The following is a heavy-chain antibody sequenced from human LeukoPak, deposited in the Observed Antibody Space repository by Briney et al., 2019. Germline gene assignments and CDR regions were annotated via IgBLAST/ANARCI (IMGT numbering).Heavy chain of an antibody. CDR3: ARHSNNIWNYFEY. D-gene: IGHD1-1*01. Sequence: GGSLRLSCAASGFTFSDYYMSWIRQAPGKGLEWVSYISSSSSYTNYADSVKGRFTISRDNAKNSLYLQMNSLRAEDTAVYYCARHSNNIWNYFEYWGQGTLVTVSS. CDR1: GFTFSDYY. V-gene: IGHV3-11*03. J-gene: IGHJ4*02. CDR2: ISSSSSYT.